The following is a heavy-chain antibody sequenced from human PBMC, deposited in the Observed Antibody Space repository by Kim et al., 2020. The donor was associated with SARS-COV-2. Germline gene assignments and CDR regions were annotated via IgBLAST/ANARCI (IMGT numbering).Heavy chain of an antibody. V-gene: IGHV4-59*13. Sequence: SETLSLTCTVSGGSISSYYWSWIRQPPGKGLEWIGYIYYSGSTNYNPSLKSRVTISVDTSKNQFSLKLSSVTAADTAVYYCARSSGDRWLQLHWYFDLWGRGTLVTVSS. CDR2: IYYSGST. J-gene: IGHJ2*01. CDR1: GGSISSYY. CDR3: ARSSGDRWLQLHWYFDL. D-gene: IGHD5-12*01.